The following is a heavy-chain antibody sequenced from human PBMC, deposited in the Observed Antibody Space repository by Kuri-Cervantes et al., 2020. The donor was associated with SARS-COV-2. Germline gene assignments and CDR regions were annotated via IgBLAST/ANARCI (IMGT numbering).Heavy chain of an antibody. V-gene: IGHV4-61*08. Sequence: SETLSLTCIVSGGSISSGGYYWSWIRQPPGKGLEWIGYIYYSGSANYNPSLKSRVTISVDTSKNQFSLKLSSVTAADTAVYYCARGSPSGWYRVYDYWGQGTLVTVSS. CDR3: ARGSPSGWYRVYDY. CDR2: IYYSGSA. CDR1: GGSISSGGYY. D-gene: IGHD6-19*01. J-gene: IGHJ4*02.